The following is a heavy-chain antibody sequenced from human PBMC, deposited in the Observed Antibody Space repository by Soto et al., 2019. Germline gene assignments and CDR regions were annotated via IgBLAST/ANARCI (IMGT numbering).Heavy chain of an antibody. Sequence: ASVKVSCKASGYTFTSYAMHWVRQAPGQRLEWMGWINAGNGNTKYSQKFQGRVTITRDTSASTAYMELSSLRSEDTAVYYCARAGGVVVPAALRRDWFDPWGQGTLVTVSP. CDR1: GYTFTSYA. J-gene: IGHJ5*02. V-gene: IGHV1-3*01. D-gene: IGHD2-2*02. CDR3: ARAGGVVVPAALRRDWFDP. CDR2: INAGNGNT.